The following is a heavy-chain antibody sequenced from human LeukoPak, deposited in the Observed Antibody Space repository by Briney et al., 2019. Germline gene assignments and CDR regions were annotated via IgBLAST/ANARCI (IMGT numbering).Heavy chain of an antibody. V-gene: IGHV4-4*07. D-gene: IGHD2-15*01. J-gene: IGHJ4*02. Sequence: SETLSLTCIVSLCSISCYYWSWMRQPAGKGLEWIGRIYTSGSTNYNPSLKSRVTMSVDTSKNQFSLKLSSVTAAETAVYYCVREQVVLAALDYIAYWGQGTLVTVSS. CDR1: LCSISCYY. CDR2: IYTSGST. CDR3: VREQVVLAALDYIAY.